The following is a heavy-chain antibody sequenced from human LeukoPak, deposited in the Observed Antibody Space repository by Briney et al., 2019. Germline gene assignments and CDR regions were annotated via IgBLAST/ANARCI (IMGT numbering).Heavy chain of an antibody. J-gene: IGHJ4*02. CDR2: IRGRGGGT. CDR1: GFTFSNYA. CDR3: AKWGDYDILTGYYDSDY. Sequence: GPSLRLSCAASGFTFSNYAMSWVRQAPGKGLEWVSAIRGRGGGTFYADSVKGRFTVSRDDSKNTLYLQMNSRRAEDTAVYYCAKWGDYDILTGYYDSDYWGQGTLVTVSS. D-gene: IGHD3-9*01. V-gene: IGHV3-23*01.